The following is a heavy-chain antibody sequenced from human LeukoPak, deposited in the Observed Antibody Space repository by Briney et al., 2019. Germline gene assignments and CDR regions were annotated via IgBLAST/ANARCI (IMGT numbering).Heavy chain of an antibody. CDR2: IVTGRTLT. V-gene: IGHV3-23*01. CDR1: GFTFSSYA. D-gene: IGHD4-11*01. CDR3: AKDLDYTTYGGYFDY. Sequence: GGSLRLSCTASGFTFSSYAMNWVRQAPGKGLEWVSGIVTGRTLTYYADSVKGRFTIFRDNSRNTLYLQMNSLRADDTAVYYCAKDLDYTTYGGYFDYWGQGTLDTLSS. J-gene: IGHJ4*03.